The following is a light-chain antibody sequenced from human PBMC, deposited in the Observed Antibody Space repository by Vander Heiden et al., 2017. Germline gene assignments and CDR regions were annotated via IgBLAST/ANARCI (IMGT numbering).Light chain of an antibody. CDR2: YDS. CDR1: NIGSNS. J-gene: IGLJ2*01. Sequence: SYVLTQPPSVSAAPDKSARITCGGNNIGSNSVHWYQQKPGQAPVLVIYYDSDRPSGIPERFSGSNSGNTATLTISRVEAGDEADYYCQVWDSSSDHVVFGGGTKLTVL. V-gene: IGLV3-21*04. CDR3: QVWDSSSDHVV.